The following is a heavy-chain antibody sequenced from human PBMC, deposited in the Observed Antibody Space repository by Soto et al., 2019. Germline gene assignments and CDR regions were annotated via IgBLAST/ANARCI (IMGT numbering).Heavy chain of an antibody. D-gene: IGHD3-3*02. V-gene: IGHV3-48*03. CDR2: ISLSGSTI. CDR3: ARESFSASPNFFDY. J-gene: IGHJ4*02. Sequence: GGSLRLSCAATGFAFSNYESNWVRQAPGKGLECVSYISLSGSTIYYADSVKGRFTISRDDAKNSLYLQMDSLRADDTAVYYCARESFSASPNFFDYWGQGTLVIFYS. CDR1: GFAFSNYE.